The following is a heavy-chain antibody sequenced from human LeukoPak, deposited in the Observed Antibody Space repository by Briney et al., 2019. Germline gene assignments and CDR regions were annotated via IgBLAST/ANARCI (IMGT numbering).Heavy chain of an antibody. CDR2: ISSSGGDT. Sequence: PGGSLRLSCAASGFTFSSFGMSWVRQAPGKGPEWVSAISSSGGDTFYADSVKGRFTISRDNSKNTLFLHMNNLRADDTAVYYCAKGGWSSYFDYWGLGTLVTVSS. V-gene: IGHV3-23*01. D-gene: IGHD6-19*01. CDR3: AKGGWSSYFDY. CDR1: GFTFSSFG. J-gene: IGHJ4*02.